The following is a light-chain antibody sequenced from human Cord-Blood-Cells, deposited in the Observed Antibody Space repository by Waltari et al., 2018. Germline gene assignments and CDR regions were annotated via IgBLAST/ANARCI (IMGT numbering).Light chain of an antibody. Sequence: QSVLTQPPSVSGAPGQRVTISCTGSSPHIGAGYDVHWYPQLPRTAPKLLIYGNSNRPSGVPDRFSGSKSGTSASLAITGLQAEDEADYYCQSYDSSLNWVFGGGTKLTVL. CDR1: SPHIGAGYD. V-gene: IGLV1-40*01. CDR2: GNS. CDR3: QSYDSSLNWV. J-gene: IGLJ3*02.